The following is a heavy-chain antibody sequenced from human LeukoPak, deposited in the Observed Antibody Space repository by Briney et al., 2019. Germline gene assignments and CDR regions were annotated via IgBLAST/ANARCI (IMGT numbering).Heavy chain of an antibody. V-gene: IGHV3-66*02. CDR2: IYSGGST. D-gene: IGHD3-22*01. CDR1: GFTVSSNY. J-gene: IGHJ4*02. Sequence: GGSLRLSCAASGFTVSSNYMSWVRQAPGKGLEWVSVIYSGGSTYYADSVEGRFTISRDNSKNTLYLQMNSLRAEDTAVYYCARGYYYYDSSGQPFDYWGQGTLVTVSS. CDR3: ARGYYYYDSSGQPFDY.